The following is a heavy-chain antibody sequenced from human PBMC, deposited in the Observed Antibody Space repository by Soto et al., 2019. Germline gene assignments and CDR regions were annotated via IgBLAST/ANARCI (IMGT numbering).Heavy chain of an antibody. V-gene: IGHV4-31*03. J-gene: IGHJ4*02. Sequence: QVQLQESGPGLVKPSQTLSLTCTVSGGSISSGGYYWSWIRQHPGKGLEWIEYIYYSGSTYYNPSLKSRVTISVDTSKNQFSLKLSSVTAADTAVYYCARAVIVVVPAADQFDYWGQGTLVTVSS. CDR2: IYYSGST. CDR3: ARAVIVVVPAADQFDY. D-gene: IGHD2-2*01. CDR1: GGSISSGGYY.